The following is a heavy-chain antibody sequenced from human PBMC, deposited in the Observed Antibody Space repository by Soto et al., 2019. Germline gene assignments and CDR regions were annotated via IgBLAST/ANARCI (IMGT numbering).Heavy chain of an antibody. V-gene: IGHV3-53*01. CDR2: LYDVDGS. CDR1: GLTVSGKKY. J-gene: IGHJ3*01. CDR3: ATWHEREHAYDV. D-gene: IGHD1-1*01. Sequence: PGGSLRLSCAASGLTVSGKKYVAWVRQAPGKGLEWVSALYDVDGSFYSDSVKGRFTTSSDSSKTTVYLQMNVLRPADTAVYYCATWHEREHAYDVWGQGTTVTVSS.